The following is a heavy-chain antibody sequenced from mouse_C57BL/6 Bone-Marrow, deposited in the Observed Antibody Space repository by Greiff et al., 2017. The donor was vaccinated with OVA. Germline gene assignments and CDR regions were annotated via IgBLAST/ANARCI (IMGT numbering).Heavy chain of an antibody. CDR3: ALITTVEAATGYYAMDY. J-gene: IGHJ4*01. Sequence: VQLQESGAELARPGASVKLSCKASGYTFTSYGISWVKQRPGQGLEWIGEIYPRSGNTYYNQKFKGKATLTADRSSSTAYMELRSLTYEDVAGHFCALITTVEAATGYYAMDYWGQGTSVTVSS. CDR1: GYTFTSYG. V-gene: IGHV1-81*01. CDR2: IYPRSGNT. D-gene: IGHD1-1*01.